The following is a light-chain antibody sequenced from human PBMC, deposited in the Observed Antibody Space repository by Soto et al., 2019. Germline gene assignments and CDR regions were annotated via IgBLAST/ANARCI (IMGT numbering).Light chain of an antibody. V-gene: IGKV3-20*01. Sequence: ETVLTQSPGTLSLSPGERATLSCRASQSVSSSYLAWYQQKPGQAPRLLIYDASSRATGIPDRFSGSGSGPDFTLTISRLEPEDFAVYYCQQYVRSPPSWTFGKGTKVEIK. CDR3: QQYVRSPPSWT. CDR1: QSVSSSY. CDR2: DAS. J-gene: IGKJ1*01.